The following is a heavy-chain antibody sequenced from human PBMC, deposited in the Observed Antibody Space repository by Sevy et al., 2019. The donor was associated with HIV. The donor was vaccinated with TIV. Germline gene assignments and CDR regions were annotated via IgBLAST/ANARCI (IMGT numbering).Heavy chain of an antibody. CDR2: ISGSGDIT. Sequence: GGSLRLSCAASGFDFINYGMSWVRQAPGKGLEWVSVISGSGDITNYADSVKGRFVISRDNSKDTMYLQLNSLRAEDTAVYYCAKDIRVALVVPSPGYGMDVWGHGTSATVSS. CDR1: GFDFINYG. V-gene: IGHV3-23*01. CDR3: AKDIRVALVVPSPGYGMDV. J-gene: IGHJ6*02. D-gene: IGHD2-15*01.